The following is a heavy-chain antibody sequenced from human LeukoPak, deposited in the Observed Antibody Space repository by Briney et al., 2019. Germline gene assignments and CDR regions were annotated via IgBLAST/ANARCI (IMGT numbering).Heavy chain of an antibody. CDR2: ISGSGGST. D-gene: IGHD3-3*01. V-gene: IGHV3-23*01. CDR1: GFTFSSYA. Sequence: PGGSLRLSCAASGFTFSSYAMSWVRQAPGKGLEWVSAISGSGGSTYYADSVKGRFTISRDNAKNSLYLQMNSLRAEDTAVYYCARVGEYYFDYWGQGTLVTVSS. J-gene: IGHJ4*02. CDR3: ARVGEYYFDY.